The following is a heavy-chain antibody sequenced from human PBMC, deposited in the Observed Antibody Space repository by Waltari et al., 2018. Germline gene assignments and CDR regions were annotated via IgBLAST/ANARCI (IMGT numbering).Heavy chain of an antibody. V-gene: IGHV3-21*01. CDR2: ISSSSSYI. Sequence: EVQLVESGGGLVKPGGSLRLSCAASGFTFSSYSMNWVRQAPGKGLEWVSSISSSSSYIYYADSVKGRFTISRDNAKNSLYLQMNSLRAEDTAGYYCARDLVYDGGNSVWGQGTLVTVSS. J-gene: IGHJ4*02. CDR1: GFTFSSYS. D-gene: IGHD2-21*02. CDR3: ARDLVYDGGNSV.